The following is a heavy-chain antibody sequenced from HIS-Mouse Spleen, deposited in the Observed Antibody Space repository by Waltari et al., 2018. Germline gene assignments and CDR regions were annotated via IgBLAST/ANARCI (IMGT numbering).Heavy chain of an antibody. CDR3: ARAPTSTVTFDY. Sequence: EVQLVESGGGLIQPGGSLRLSCSAAGFTVSRNYMSWVRQAPGKGLEWVSVIYSGGSTYYADSVKGRFTISRDNSKNTLYLQMNSLRAEDTAVYYCARAPTSTVTFDYWGQGTLVTVSS. CDR1: GFTVSRNY. D-gene: IGHD4-17*01. V-gene: IGHV3-53*01. CDR2: IYSGGST. J-gene: IGHJ4*02.